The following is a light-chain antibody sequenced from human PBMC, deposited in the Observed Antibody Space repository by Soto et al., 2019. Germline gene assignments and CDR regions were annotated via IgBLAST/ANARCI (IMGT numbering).Light chain of an antibody. J-gene: IGLJ2*01. CDR2: DVS. CDR3: ASYTTSATPVV. Sequence: QSVLTQPASVSASPGQSITISCTGTSSDVGAYNYVSWYQQYPGKAPKLMIFDVSNRPSGVSSRFSGSKSGNTASLTISGLQAEDEADYYCASYTTSATPVVFGGRTKLTVL. CDR1: SSDVGAYNY. V-gene: IGLV2-14*03.